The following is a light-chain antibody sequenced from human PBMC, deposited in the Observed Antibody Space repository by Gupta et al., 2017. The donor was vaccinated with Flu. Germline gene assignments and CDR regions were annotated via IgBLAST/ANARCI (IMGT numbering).Light chain of an antibody. CDR1: QSLTTNY. CDR3: HQYGSSPFT. V-gene: IGKV3-20*01. Sequence: PGEGATLSCRASQSLTTNYLAWYQHKPGQAPRLLIYGASSRATGIPDRFSGSGSGTDFTLTISRLEPEDFAVYYCHQYGSSPFTFGQGAKLEIK. J-gene: IGKJ2*01. CDR2: GAS.